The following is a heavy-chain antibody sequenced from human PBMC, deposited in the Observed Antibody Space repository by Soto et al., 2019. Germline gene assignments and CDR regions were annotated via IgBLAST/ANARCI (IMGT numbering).Heavy chain of an antibody. D-gene: IGHD3-22*01. CDR1: GYTFTSYG. J-gene: IGHJ4*02. CDR2: ISAYNGNT. Sequence: QVQLVQSGAEVKKPGASVKISCKASGYTFTSYGISWVRQAPGQGLEWMGWISAYNGNTNYAQKLQGRVTMTTDTSTSTAYMELRSLRSDDTAVYYCARDGYYDSSGYRSDFDYWGQGTLVTVSS. V-gene: IGHV1-18*01. CDR3: ARDGYYDSSGYRSDFDY.